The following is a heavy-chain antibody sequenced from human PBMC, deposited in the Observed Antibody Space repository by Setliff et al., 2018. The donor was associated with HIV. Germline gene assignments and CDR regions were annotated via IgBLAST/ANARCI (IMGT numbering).Heavy chain of an antibody. CDR3: AREVDYYDSSRYLLLYYFDS. V-gene: IGHV4-59*11. CDR1: NGSISSHY. CDR2: MYYGGST. Sequence: SETLSLTCTVSNGSISSHYWSWIRQPPGKGLEWIGNMYYGGSTNYNPSLKSRVTISVDRSQNHFSLKLSSVTAADTAVYYCAREVDYYDSSRYLLLYYFDSWGQGTLVTVSS. D-gene: IGHD3-22*01. J-gene: IGHJ4*02.